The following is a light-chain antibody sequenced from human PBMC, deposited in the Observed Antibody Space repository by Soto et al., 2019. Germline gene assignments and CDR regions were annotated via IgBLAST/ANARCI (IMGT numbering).Light chain of an antibody. Sequence: DIQMTQSPSTLSASVGDRVTITCRASQSISTWLAWYQQKPGTDPKLLIHKASTLGSGVPSRFSGSRSGTEFTLTVSSLQPDDFATYYCQQYNDSFPYTFGQGTKVDIK. V-gene: IGKV1-5*03. CDR1: QSISTW. CDR2: KAS. J-gene: IGKJ2*01. CDR3: QQYNDSFPYT.